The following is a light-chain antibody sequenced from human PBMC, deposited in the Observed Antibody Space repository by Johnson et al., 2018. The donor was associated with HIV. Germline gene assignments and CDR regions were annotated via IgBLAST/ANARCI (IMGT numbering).Light chain of an antibody. V-gene: IGLV1-51*01. CDR3: GTWDSSLRAGV. CDR2: DNN. CDR1: SSNIANNY. J-gene: IGLJ1*01. Sequence: QSVLTQPPSVSAAPGQKVTISCSGSSSNIANNYVSWYQQLPGTAPKLLIYDNNKRPSGIPDRFSGPKSGTSATLGITGLQTGDEADDYCGTWDSSLRAGVVGTWTKVTVL.